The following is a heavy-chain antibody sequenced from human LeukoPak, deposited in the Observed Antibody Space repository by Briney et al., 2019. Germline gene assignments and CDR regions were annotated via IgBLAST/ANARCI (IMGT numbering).Heavy chain of an antibody. CDR3: ARHRRANYYGSGNRDAFDI. CDR2: IYYSGST. J-gene: IGHJ3*02. D-gene: IGHD3-10*01. CDR1: GGSISGSSYY. V-gene: IGHV4-39*01. Sequence: PSETLSLTCTISGGSISGSSYYWGWIRQPPGKGLEWIGSIYYSGSTYYNPSLKSRVTISVDTSKNQFSLKLSSVTAADTAVYYCARHRRANYYGSGNRDAFDIWGQGTMVTVSS.